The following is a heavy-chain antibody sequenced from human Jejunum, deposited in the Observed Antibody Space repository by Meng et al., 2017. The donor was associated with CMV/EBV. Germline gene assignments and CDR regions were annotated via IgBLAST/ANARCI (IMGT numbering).Heavy chain of an antibody. CDR3: AREFSVGGRTPGMAV. J-gene: IGHJ6*02. CDR2: ISYDDGSNY. CDR1: TFSTSP. Sequence: TFSTSPMHWVRQAPGKGLEWVAVISYDDGSNYFYADSVKGRFTISRDNSKNTLYLQMNSLRPEDTAVYFCAREFSVGGRTPGMAVWGQGTTVTVSS. V-gene: IGHV3-30-3*01.